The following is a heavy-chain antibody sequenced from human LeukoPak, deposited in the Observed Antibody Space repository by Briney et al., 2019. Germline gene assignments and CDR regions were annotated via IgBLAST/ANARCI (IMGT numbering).Heavy chain of an antibody. CDR3: ARVGYSSSWYFDC. D-gene: IGHD6-13*01. CDR1: GFTFSDHY. V-gene: IGHV3-72*01. J-gene: IGHJ4*02. CDR2: TRNKANSYTT. Sequence: GGSLRLSCAASGFTFSDHYMDWVRQAPGKGLEWVGRTRNKANSYTTEYAASVKGRFTISRDDSKNSLYLQMNSLKTEDTAVYYCARVGYSSSWYFDCWGQGTLVTVSS.